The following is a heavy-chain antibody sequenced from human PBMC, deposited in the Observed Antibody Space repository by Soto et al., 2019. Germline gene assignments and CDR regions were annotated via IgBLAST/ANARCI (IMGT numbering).Heavy chain of an antibody. CDR1: GFTFSSYA. J-gene: IGHJ4*02. D-gene: IGHD6-13*01. Sequence: QVQLVESGGGVVQPGRSLRLSCAASGFTFSSYAIHWVRQAPGKGLEWVAIISYDGSNKYYADSVKGRFTISRDNSKNTLYLQMNSLRAEDTAVYYCARWYSSSSAAFDYWGQVTLVTVSS. V-gene: IGHV3-30-3*01. CDR2: ISYDGSNK. CDR3: ARWYSSSSAAFDY.